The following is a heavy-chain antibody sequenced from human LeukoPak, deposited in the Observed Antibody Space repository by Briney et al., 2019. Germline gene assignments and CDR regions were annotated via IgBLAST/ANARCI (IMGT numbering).Heavy chain of an antibody. CDR3: ASQRAGFLSGHRSYYFYF. CDR1: GGTFSSYA. V-gene: IGHV1-69*01. Sequence: SVKVSCKASGGTFSSYAISWVRQAPGQGLEWMGGIIPIFGTANYAQKFQGRVTITADESTSTAYMELSSLRSEDTAVYYCASQRAGFLSGHRSYYFYFWGQGTLVTGSS. CDR2: IIPIFGTA. J-gene: IGHJ4*02. D-gene: IGHD3-3*01.